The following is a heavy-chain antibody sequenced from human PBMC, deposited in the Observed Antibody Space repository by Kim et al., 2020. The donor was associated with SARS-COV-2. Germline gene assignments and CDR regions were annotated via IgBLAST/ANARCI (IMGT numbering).Heavy chain of an antibody. J-gene: IGHJ4*02. CDR3: ASTLKSWSFRE. V-gene: IGHV4-61*02. CDR1: GGSISSGSYY. CDR2: IYTSGST. Sequence: SETLSLTCTVSGGSISSGSYYWSWIRQPAGKGLEWIGRIYTSGSTNYNPSLKSRVTISVDTSKNQFSLKLSSVTAADTAVYYCASTLKSWSFREWGQGTLVTVSS. D-gene: IGHD1-26*01.